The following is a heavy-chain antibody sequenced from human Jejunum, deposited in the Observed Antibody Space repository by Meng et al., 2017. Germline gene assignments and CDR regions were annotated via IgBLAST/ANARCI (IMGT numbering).Heavy chain of an antibody. CDR2: VYYSGST. Sequence: QVQLQGSGPGLVKPSQTLSLTCTVSGGSFGSGGYYWSWIRQHPERGLEWIGYVYYSGSTYYNPSLKSRVAISVDTSKNQFSLKLSSVTAADTAVYYCASSIAAAVGYYFDYWGQGTLVTVSS. J-gene: IGHJ4*02. D-gene: IGHD6-13*01. CDR3: ASSIAAAVGYYFDY. V-gene: IGHV4-31*03. CDR1: GGSFGSGGYY.